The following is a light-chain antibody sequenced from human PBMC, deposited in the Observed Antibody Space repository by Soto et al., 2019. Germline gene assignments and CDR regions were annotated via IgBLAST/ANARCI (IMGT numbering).Light chain of an antibody. V-gene: IGKV1-39*01. CDR3: QQSYSTPTT. J-gene: IGKJ5*01. Sequence: DIHMTQSPSSLYASIGDRVTITCRASQSISSYLNWYQQKPGKAPKLLIYAASSLQSGVPSRFSGSGSGTDFTLTISSLQPEDFATYYCQQSYSTPTTFGQGTRLEIK. CDR1: QSISSY. CDR2: AAS.